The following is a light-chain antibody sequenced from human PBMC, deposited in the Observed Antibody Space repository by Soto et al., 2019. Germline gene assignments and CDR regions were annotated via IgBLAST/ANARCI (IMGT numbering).Light chain of an antibody. CDR3: VQHSDYPFT. J-gene: IGKJ2*01. Sequence: DIQMTQSPSSLSASVGDRVTITCRASQSISSYLNWYQQKPGKAPKLLIYAASSLQSGVPSRFSGSGSETVFTLTISSLQPEDFATYFCVQHSDYPFTFGQGTRLEI. V-gene: IGKV1-17*01. CDR2: AAS. CDR1: QSISSY.